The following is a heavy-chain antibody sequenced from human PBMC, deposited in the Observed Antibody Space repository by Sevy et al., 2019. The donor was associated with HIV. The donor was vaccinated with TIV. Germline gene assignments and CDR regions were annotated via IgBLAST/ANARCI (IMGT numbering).Heavy chain of an antibody. CDR3: ARDGGCTSTSCLLYFDY. V-gene: IGHV3-21*01. Sequence: GGSLRLSCAASGFTFSTYTMNWVRPAPGKGLEWVSSISSGSSYIYYADSVKGRFTISRDNAKNSLYLQMNSLRAEDTAIYYCARDGGCTSTSCLLYFDYWGQGTPVTVSS. J-gene: IGHJ4*02. D-gene: IGHD2-2*01. CDR1: GFTFSTYT. CDR2: ISSGSSYI.